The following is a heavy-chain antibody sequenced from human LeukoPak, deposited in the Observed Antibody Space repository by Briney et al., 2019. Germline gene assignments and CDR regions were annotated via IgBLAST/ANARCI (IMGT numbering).Heavy chain of an antibody. CDR1: GVSISSYY. J-gene: IGHJ3*02. CDR3: ARARYSNSWYAVDI. Sequence: SETLSLTCTVSGVSISSYYWSWIRQPPGKGLEWIGYIYYSGSTNYNPSLKSRVTISVDTSKSQFSLKLSSVTAADTAVYYCARARYSNSWYAVDIWGQGTMVTVSS. V-gene: IGHV4-59*01. D-gene: IGHD6-13*01. CDR2: IYYSGST.